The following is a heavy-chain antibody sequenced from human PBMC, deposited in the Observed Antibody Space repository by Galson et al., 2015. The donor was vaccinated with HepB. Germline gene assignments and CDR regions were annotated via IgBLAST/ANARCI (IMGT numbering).Heavy chain of an antibody. J-gene: IGHJ2*01. V-gene: IGHV4-59*08. CDR3: ARLLSYYYDSSAYYQGGYFDL. Sequence: ETLSLTCTVSRGSISPYSWSWIRQPPGKGLEWIGYIYHNGNNNQNPSLKSRVTLSVDMSKSQFSLKLSSVTAADTAIYYCARLLSYYYDSSAYYQGGYFDLWGRGALVTVSS. D-gene: IGHD3-22*01. CDR2: IYHNGNN. CDR1: RGSISPYS.